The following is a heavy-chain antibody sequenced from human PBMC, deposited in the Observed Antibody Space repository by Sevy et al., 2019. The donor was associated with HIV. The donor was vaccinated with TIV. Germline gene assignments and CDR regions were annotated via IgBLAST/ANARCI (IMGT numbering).Heavy chain of an antibody. D-gene: IGHD2-21*01. V-gene: IGHV3-9*01. CDR1: GFPFNDHA. CDR3: AKDLSRGCDGVNYYSYYYYFYGLDV. CDR2: ISWNSRNI. Sequence: GGSLRLSCAASGFPFNDHAMHWVRQVPGKGLEWVSGISWNSRNIGYADSVKGRFTISRDNARYFVYLEMNSLRPEDTAFYYCAKDLSRGCDGVNYYSYYYYFYGLDVWGQGTTVTVSS. J-gene: IGHJ6*02.